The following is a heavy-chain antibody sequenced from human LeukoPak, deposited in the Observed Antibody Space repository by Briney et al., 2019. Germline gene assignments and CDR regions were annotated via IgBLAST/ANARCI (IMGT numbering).Heavy chain of an antibody. D-gene: IGHD5-18*01. Sequence: PGGSXRLSCAAFGFTFSTHWMRWVRQAPGKGLEWVASIKEEGSEKSYVDSVKGRFTISRDNAKNSVYLQMNSLRAEDTAVYYCARESGYSYGTGYWGQGTLVTVSS. J-gene: IGHJ4*02. CDR2: IKEEGSEK. V-gene: IGHV3-7*01. CDR3: ARESGYSYGTGY. CDR1: GFTFSTHW.